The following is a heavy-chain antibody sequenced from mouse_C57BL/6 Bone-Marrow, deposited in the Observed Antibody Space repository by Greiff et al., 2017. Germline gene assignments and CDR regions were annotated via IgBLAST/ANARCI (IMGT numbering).Heavy chain of an antibody. D-gene: IGHD1-1*01. Sequence: EFQLQQSGAELVKPGASVKLSCTASGFNIKDYYIHWVKQRTEQGLEWIGRIDPEDGETKYAPKFQDKATITADTSSNTAYLQLSSLTSEDTAVYYCTRSLIYYGTNYWGQGTTLTVSS. V-gene: IGHV14-2*01. J-gene: IGHJ2*01. CDR2: IDPEDGET. CDR3: TRSLIYYGTNY. CDR1: GFNIKDYY.